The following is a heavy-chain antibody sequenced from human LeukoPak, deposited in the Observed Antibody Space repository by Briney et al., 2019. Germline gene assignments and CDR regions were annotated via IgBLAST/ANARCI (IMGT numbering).Heavy chain of an antibody. Sequence: PSETLSLTCAVSGYSINSGYYWGWIRQPPGKGLEWIGSIYHSGSTYYNPSLKSRVTISVDTSKNQFSLKLSSVTAADTAVYYCARLAPAGYSYGRGVFDYWGQGTLVTVSS. V-gene: IGHV4-38-2*01. D-gene: IGHD5-18*01. J-gene: IGHJ4*02. CDR2: IYHSGST. CDR1: GYSINSGYY. CDR3: ARLAPAGYSYGRGVFDY.